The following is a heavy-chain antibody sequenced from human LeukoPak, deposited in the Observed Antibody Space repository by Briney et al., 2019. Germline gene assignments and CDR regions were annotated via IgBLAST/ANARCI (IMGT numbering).Heavy chain of an antibody. CDR3: ARDRVDVGATFRDY. J-gene: IGHJ4*02. CDR2: MNPNSGAT. CDR1: GYTFTSYY. D-gene: IGHD1-26*01. V-gene: IGHV1-8*02. Sequence: ASVKVSCKASGYTFTSYYMHWLRQATGQGPEWMGWMNPNSGATGYAQKFQGRVTMTRSASINTAYVELTNLRSEDTAVYYCARDRVDVGATFRDYWGQGTLVTVSS.